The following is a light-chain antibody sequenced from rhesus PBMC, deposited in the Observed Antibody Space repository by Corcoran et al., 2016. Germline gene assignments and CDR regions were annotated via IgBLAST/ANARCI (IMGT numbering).Light chain of an antibody. CDR2: GNT. J-gene: IGLJ1*01. V-gene: IGLV3S11*01. Sequence: SSGLTQEPALSVALGHTVRMTCQGDSLKTFYASWDQQKPGQVPLLVIYGNTNRPSGIPGRFSGSWSGDTGSLTITGTQVENEADYYCGSLDDNGKYIFGGWTRLTVL. CDR1: SLKTFY. CDR3: GSLDDNGKYI.